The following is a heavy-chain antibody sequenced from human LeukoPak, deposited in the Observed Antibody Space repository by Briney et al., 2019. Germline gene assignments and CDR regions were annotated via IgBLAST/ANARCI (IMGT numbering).Heavy chain of an antibody. CDR2: LYYSGSP. CDR1: GGSISSYY. D-gene: IGHD6-19*01. Sequence: SETLSLTCTVSGGSISSYYWSWIRQPPGKGLEWIGSLYYSGSPYYNPSLKSRVTISVDTSKNHFSLKLNSVTAADTAVYYCARRLKTAVAEYYFDYWGQGTLVTVSS. J-gene: IGHJ4*02. CDR3: ARRLKTAVAEYYFDY. V-gene: IGHV4-59*05.